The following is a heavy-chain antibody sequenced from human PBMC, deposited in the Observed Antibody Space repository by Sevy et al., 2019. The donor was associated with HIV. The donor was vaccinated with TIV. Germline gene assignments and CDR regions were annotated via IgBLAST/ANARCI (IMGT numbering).Heavy chain of an antibody. Sequence: ASVKVSCKASGYTFTGYYMHWVRQAPGQGLEWMGWINPNSGGTNYAQKFQGRVTMTRDTSISTAYMELSRRRSEDTAVYYCARANWNDVGWFGPWGQGTLVTVSS. CDR2: INPNSGGT. CDR1: GYTFTGYY. V-gene: IGHV1-2*02. D-gene: IGHD1-1*01. CDR3: ARANWNDVGWFGP. J-gene: IGHJ5*02.